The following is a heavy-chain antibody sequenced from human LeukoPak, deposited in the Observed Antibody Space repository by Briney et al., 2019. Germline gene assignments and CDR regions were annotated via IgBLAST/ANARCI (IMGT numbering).Heavy chain of an antibody. CDR3: ATAYSGYFDY. Sequence: PGGSLRLSCAASGFTFSSYAMSWVRLAPGKGLEWVSFISSSSSYIYYADSVKGRFTISRDNAKNSLYLQMNSLRAEDTAVYYCATAYSGYFDYWGQGTPVTVSS. CDR1: GFTFSSYA. J-gene: IGHJ4*02. V-gene: IGHV3-21*01. D-gene: IGHD1-26*01. CDR2: ISSSSSYI.